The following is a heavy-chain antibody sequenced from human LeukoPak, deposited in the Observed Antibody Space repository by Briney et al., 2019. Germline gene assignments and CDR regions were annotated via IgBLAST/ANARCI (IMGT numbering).Heavy chain of an antibody. D-gene: IGHD6-6*01. J-gene: IGHJ4*02. CDR3: ARVLRAARRGFGY. Sequence: GASVKVSCKASGYTFTSYDINWVRQATGQGLEWMGWMNPNSGNTGYAQKFQGRVTMTRNTSINTAYMELSSLRSEDSAVYYCARVLRAARRGFGYWGQGTLVTVSS. V-gene: IGHV1-8*01. CDR2: MNPNSGNT. CDR1: GYTFTSYD.